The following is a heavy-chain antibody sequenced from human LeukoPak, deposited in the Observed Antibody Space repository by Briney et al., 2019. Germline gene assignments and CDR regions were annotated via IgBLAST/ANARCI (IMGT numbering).Heavy chain of an antibody. CDR1: GASISSGSDY. CDR2: IFTTGSI. Sequence: SETLSLTCTVTGASISSGSDYWSWIRQPAGKGLEWIGRIFTTGSINYNPFLRTRVTISVDTSKNQFSLKLNSVTAADTAVYYCARVPNSYYYYMDVWGKGTTVTISS. CDR3: ARVPNSYYYYMDV. V-gene: IGHV4-61*02. J-gene: IGHJ6*03.